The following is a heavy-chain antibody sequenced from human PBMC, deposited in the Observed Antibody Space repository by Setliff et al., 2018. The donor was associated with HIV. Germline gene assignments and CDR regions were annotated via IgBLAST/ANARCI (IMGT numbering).Heavy chain of an antibody. Sequence: LSLTCTVSGGSISSSNYYWGWLRQPPGKGLEWIGSIYYSGNTYYNPSLKSRVTISVDTSKNQFSLNLSSVTAADTAVYYCARLWLRGPPTWGQGTMVTVSS. CDR2: IYYSGNT. D-gene: IGHD5-12*01. CDR3: ARLWLRGPPT. V-gene: IGHV4-39*07. J-gene: IGHJ3*01. CDR1: GGSISSSNYY.